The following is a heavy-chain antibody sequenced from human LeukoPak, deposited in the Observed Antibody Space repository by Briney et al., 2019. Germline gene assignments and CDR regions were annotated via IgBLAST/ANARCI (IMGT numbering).Heavy chain of an antibody. D-gene: IGHD1-26*01. CDR1: RFTFSTYG. Sequence: GGSLRLSCAASRFTFSTYGMHWVRQAPGKGLEWLAVIWYDESKKYYADSVKGRFTISRDNSKNTLFLEMNSLGAEDTAVYYCARGRLTFAVDATGPFDLWGQGTLVTVSS. V-gene: IGHV3-33*01. CDR2: IWYDESKK. CDR3: ARGRLTFAVDATGPFDL. J-gene: IGHJ4*02.